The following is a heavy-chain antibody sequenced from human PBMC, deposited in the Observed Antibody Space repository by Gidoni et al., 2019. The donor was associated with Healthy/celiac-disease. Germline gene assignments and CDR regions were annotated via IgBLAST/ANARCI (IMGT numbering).Heavy chain of an antibody. CDR1: GFTFSSYS. V-gene: IGHV3-21*01. Sequence: EVQLVESGGGLVKPGGSLRLSCAASGFTFSSYSMNWVRQAPGKGLEWVSSISSSSSYIYYADSVKGRFTISRDNAKNSLYLQMNSLRAEDTAVYYCARGNDYGDYPALRYWGQGTLVTVSS. J-gene: IGHJ4*02. CDR3: ARGNDYGDYPALRY. D-gene: IGHD4-17*01. CDR2: ISSSSSYI.